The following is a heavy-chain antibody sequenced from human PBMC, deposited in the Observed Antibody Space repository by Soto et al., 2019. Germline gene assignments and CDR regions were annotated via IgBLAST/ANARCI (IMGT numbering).Heavy chain of an antibody. CDR3: VSCLCSGRPCPGIGSDY. CDR2: SGRVGDT. J-gene: IGHJ4*02. Sequence: QPGGSLRLSCAAAGFTFSTNDMHWVRQGPRKGLEWVSGSGRVGDTCYAGSVTRRCIVSREDAKNSLYLQMNSLRAGDTDVSDCVSCLCSGRPCPGIGSDYWGQGTLVTVSS. D-gene: IGHD3-16*01. CDR1: GFTFSTND. V-gene: IGHV3-13*01.